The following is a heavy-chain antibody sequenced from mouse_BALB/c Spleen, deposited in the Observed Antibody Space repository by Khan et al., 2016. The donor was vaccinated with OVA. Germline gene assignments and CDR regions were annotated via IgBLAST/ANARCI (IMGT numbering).Heavy chain of an antibody. J-gene: IGHJ2*01. CDR2: TNPTNGRT. V-gene: IGHV1S81*02. Sequence: QVQLQQSGAELVKAGASVKMSCKASGYTFTSYWMHWVKQRLGQGLEWFAETNPTNGRTYYNEKFKSKATLTVDKSSSTAYMLLSGPTFEDYAVYYCARIKKIVATYFDYWGQGTTLTGSS. CDR1: GYTFTSYW. D-gene: IGHD1-1*01. CDR3: ARIKKIVATYFDY.